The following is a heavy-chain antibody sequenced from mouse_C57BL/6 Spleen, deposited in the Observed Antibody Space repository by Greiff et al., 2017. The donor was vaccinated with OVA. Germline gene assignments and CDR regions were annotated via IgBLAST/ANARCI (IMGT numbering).Heavy chain of an antibody. D-gene: IGHD1-1*01. CDR1: GYTFTSYG. Sequence: QVQLQQSGAELARPGASVKLSCKASGYTFTSYGISWVKQRTGQGLEWIGEIYPRSGNTYYNEKFKGKATLTADTSSSTAYMELRSLTSEDSAVYFWAREGITTVVVEVDYWGQGTTLTVSS. J-gene: IGHJ2*01. V-gene: IGHV1-81*01. CDR2: IYPRSGNT. CDR3: AREGITTVVVEVDY.